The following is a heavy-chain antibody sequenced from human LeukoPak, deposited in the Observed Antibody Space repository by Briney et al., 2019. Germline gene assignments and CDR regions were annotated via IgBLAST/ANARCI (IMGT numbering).Heavy chain of an antibody. CDR3: ARGQYCSSTSCYEYYYYYGMDV. Sequence: GSLRLSCAASGFTFSSYWMSWVRQAPGKGLEWVANIKQDGSEKYYVDSVKGRFTISRDNAKNSLYLQMNSLRAEDTAVYYCARGQYCSSTSCYEYYYYYGMDVWGQGTTVTVSS. V-gene: IGHV3-7*01. D-gene: IGHD2-2*01. J-gene: IGHJ6*02. CDR1: GFTFSSYW. CDR2: IKQDGSEK.